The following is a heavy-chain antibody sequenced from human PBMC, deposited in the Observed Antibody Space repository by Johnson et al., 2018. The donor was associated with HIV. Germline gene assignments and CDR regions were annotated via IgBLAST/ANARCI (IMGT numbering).Heavy chain of an antibody. CDR3: AKDRLDGTFTTDAFDI. Sequence: QVQLVESGGGVVQPGRSLRLSCSASGFTFSNYGMQWVRQAPGKGLEWVAVISYDGDNEYYADSVKGRFTISRDNSENTLYLQMNSLRPEDTAVYYCAKDRLDGTFTTDAFDIWGQGTMVTVSS. CDR1: GFTFSNYG. V-gene: IGHV3-30*18. J-gene: IGHJ3*02. D-gene: IGHD1-1*01. CDR2: ISYDGDNE.